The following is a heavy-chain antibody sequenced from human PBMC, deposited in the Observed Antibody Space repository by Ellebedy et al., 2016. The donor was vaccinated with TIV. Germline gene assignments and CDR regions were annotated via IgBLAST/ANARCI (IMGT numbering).Heavy chain of an antibody. V-gene: IGHV4-4*02. J-gene: IGHJ4*02. CDR3: AREGRDTAMGLDH. CDR1: CGSISSHNW. CDR2: IYHSGST. Sequence: MPSETLSLTCAVSCGSISSHNWWSWVRQPPGTGLDWIGEIYHSGSTNYNPSLKSRVSISVDMSKNQFSLKLTSVTAADTAVYFCAREGRDTAMGLDHWGQGTLVTVSS. D-gene: IGHD5-18*01.